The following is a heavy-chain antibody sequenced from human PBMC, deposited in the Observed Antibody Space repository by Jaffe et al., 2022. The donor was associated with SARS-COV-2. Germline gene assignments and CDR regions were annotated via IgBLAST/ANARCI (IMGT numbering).Heavy chain of an antibody. V-gene: IGHV4-34*01. Sequence: QVQLQQWGAGLLKPSETLSLTCAVYGGSFSGYYWSWIRQPPGKGLEWIGEINHSGSTNYNPSLKSRVTISVDTSKNQFSLKLSSVTAADTAVYYCARRDSTPKINWFDPWGQGTLVTVSS. J-gene: IGHJ5*02. CDR1: GGSFSGYY. CDR2: INHSGST. CDR3: ARRDSTPKINWFDP.